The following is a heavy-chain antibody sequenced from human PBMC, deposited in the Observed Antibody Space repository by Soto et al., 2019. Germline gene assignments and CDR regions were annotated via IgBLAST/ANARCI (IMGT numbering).Heavy chain of an antibody. V-gene: IGHV2-5*02. CDR1: GFSLSTSGVA. D-gene: IGHD1-26*01. J-gene: IGHJ4*02. Sequence: QITLKESGPTLVTPTQTLTLTCTFSGFSLSTSGVAVGWIRQPPGKALEWLALIYWDDDKRYSPSLNSRLTTTKDTSKHKVVLTMTNMGPVDTATYYCAHRGGAGGREFDSRGEGNLVIVSS. CDR2: IYWDDDK. CDR3: AHRGGAGGREFDS.